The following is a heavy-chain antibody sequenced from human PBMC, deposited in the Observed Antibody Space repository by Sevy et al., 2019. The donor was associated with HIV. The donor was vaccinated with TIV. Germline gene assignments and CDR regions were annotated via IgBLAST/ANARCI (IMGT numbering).Heavy chain of an antibody. CDR3: TKDLGATLVPGYCYDGTCWPLDGLDI. J-gene: IGHJ3*02. Sequence: GGSLRLSCAASGFTFDDYAMHWVRQAPGKGLEWVSGVSWTSASIAYAGSVRGRFTISRDNAKNSLSLQMNSLTSEDTAFYYCTKDLGATLVPGYCYDGTCWPLDGLDIWGHGTMVTVSS. V-gene: IGHV3-9*01. CDR2: VSWTSASI. D-gene: IGHD2-15*01. CDR1: GFTFDDYA.